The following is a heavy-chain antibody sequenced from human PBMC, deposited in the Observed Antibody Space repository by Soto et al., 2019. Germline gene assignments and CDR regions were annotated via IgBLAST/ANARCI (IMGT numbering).Heavy chain of an antibody. Sequence: GESLKISCAASGFTFSSYAMSWVRQAPGKGLEWVSAISGSGGSTYYADSVKGRFTISRDNSKNTLYLQMNSLRAEDTAVYYCVKGSGSYYFDYWGQGTLVTVSS. CDR1: GFTFSSYA. J-gene: IGHJ4*02. V-gene: IGHV3-23*01. CDR3: VKGSGSYYFDY. D-gene: IGHD1-26*01. CDR2: ISGSGGST.